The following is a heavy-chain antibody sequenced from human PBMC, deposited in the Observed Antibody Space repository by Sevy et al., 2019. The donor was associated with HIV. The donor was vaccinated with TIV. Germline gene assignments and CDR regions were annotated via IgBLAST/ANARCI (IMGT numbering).Heavy chain of an antibody. J-gene: IGHJ4*02. Sequence: SETLSLTCAVSGYSTSSGYYWGWIRQPPGKGLEWIGSIYHSGSPYSNPSPKSQVTISVDTSKNQFSLRLSSVTAADTAVYYCARQEFPTRAAAGTGVFDYWGQGTLVTVSS. CDR1: GYSTSSGYY. V-gene: IGHV4-38-2*01. D-gene: IGHD6-13*01. CDR3: ARQEFPTRAAAGTGVFDY. CDR2: IYHSGSP.